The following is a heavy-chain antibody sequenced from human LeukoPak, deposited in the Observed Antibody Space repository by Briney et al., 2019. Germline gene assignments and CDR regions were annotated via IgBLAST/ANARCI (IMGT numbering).Heavy chain of an antibody. CDR1: GFTFSSYS. Sequence: GGSLRLSCAASGFTFSSYSMNWVRQAPGKGLEWVSYISSSSSTMYYADSVKGRFTISRDISKNTLYLQMNSLRAEDTAVYYCAKDRLGSTVTACGSWGQGTLVTVSS. V-gene: IGHV3-48*01. J-gene: IGHJ5*02. CDR2: ISSSSSTM. CDR3: AKDRLGSTVTACGS. D-gene: IGHD2-21*02.